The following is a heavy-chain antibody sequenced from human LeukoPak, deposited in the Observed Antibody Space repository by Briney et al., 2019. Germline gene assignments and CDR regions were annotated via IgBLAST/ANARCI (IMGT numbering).Heavy chain of an antibody. CDR3: ARDHYGSGMFDY. CDR1: GGSISSGNYY. J-gene: IGHJ4*02. V-gene: IGHV4-30-4*08. Sequence: QVQLQESGPGLVKPSQTLSLTCTVSGGSISSGNYYWSWIRQPPGKGLEWIGYIYYSGSTYYNPPLKSRVTISVDTSKNQFSLKMSSVTAADTAEYYCARDHYGSGMFDYWGQGTLVTVSS. CDR2: IYYSGST. D-gene: IGHD3-10*01.